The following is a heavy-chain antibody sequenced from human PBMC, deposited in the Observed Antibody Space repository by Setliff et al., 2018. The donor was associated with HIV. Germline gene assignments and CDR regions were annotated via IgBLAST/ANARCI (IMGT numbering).Heavy chain of an antibody. J-gene: IGHJ4*02. Sequence: ASVKVSCKASGYTFTSYAMHWVRQAPGQRLEWMGWINAGNGNTKYSQNIQGRVSITRDTSATTVSMELSRLRSEDTAVYYCARIYDYGSYYFDYWGQGTLVTV. CDR1: GYTFTSYA. CDR2: INAGNGNT. V-gene: IGHV1-3*01. D-gene: IGHD4-17*01. CDR3: ARIYDYGSYYFDY.